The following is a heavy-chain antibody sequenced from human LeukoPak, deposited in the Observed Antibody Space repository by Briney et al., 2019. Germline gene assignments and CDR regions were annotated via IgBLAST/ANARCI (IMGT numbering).Heavy chain of an antibody. CDR3: TGGNPYYYYGMDV. Sequence: TSETLSLTCAVSGGSISSGDYSWSWIRQPPGKGLEWIGYIYHSGSTYYNPSLKSRVTISVDRSKNQFSLKLSSVTAADTAVYYCTGGNPYYYYGMDVWGQGTTVTVSS. V-gene: IGHV4-30-2*01. J-gene: IGHJ6*02. CDR2: IYHSGST. CDR1: GGSISSGDYS. D-gene: IGHD2-15*01.